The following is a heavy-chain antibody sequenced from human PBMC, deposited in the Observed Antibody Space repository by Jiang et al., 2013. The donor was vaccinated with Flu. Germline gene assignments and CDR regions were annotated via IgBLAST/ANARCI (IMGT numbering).Heavy chain of an antibody. V-gene: IGHV6-1*01. CDR2: TYYRSKWNN. J-gene: IGHJ3*02. D-gene: IGHD3-22*01. Sequence: QTLSLTCAISGDSVSSNSGAWNWIRRSPSRGLEWLGRTYYRSKWNNDYAISVKSRITLNPDTSKNQFSLQLNSVTPEDTAVYYCARGYYDSSGYGAFDIWGQGTMVTVSS. CDR3: ARGYYDSSGYGAFDI. CDR1: GDSVSSNSGA.